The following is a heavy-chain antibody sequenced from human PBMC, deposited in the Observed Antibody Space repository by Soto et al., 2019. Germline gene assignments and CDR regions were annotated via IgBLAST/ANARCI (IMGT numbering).Heavy chain of an antibody. CDR3: ARAGDSCGWSYDPSLHWFDP. CDR1: GGSVSSGSYY. CDR2: IYYSGST. V-gene: IGHV4-61*01. Sequence: PSETLSLTCTVSGGSVSSGSYYWSWIRQPPGKGLEWIGYIYYSGSTNYNPSLKSRVTISVDTSKNQFSLKLSSVTAADTAVYYRARAGDSCGWSYDPSLHWFDPWGQGTLVTVSS. D-gene: IGHD6-19*01. J-gene: IGHJ5*02.